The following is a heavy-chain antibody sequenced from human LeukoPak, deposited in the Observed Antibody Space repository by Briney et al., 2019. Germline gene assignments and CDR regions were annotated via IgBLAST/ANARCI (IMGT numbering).Heavy chain of an antibody. CDR1: GFTFSTYW. Sequence: GGSLRLSCAASGFTFSTYWTHWVRQAPGKGLVWVARINGDGSSTRYADSVKGRFTISRDNAKNTLYLQMNSLRAEDTAVYSCARELVVRAGDYFDNSGQGTLVTVSS. D-gene: IGHD2-2*01. CDR2: INGDGSST. J-gene: IGHJ4*02. V-gene: IGHV3-74*01. CDR3: ARELVVRAGDYFDN.